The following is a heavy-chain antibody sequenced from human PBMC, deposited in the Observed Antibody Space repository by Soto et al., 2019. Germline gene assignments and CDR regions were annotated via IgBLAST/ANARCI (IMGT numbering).Heavy chain of an antibody. Sequence: QVQLQQSGPGLVKPSQTLSLTCAISGDSVSSNSAAWNWIRQSPSRGLEWLGRTYYRSKWYNDYEVSVKSRITINPDTSKNQFSLQLNSVTPEDTAVYYCAREGADWQQLVRGPFDYWGQGTLVTVSS. V-gene: IGHV6-1*01. J-gene: IGHJ4*02. CDR2: TYYRSKWYN. D-gene: IGHD6-13*01. CDR1: GDSVSSNSAA. CDR3: AREGADWQQLVRGPFDY.